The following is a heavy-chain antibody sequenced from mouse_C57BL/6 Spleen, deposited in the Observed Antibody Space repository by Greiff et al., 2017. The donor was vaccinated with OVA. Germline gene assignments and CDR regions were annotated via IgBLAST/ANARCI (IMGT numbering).Heavy chain of an antibody. CDR3: ARAPPYYFDY. V-gene: IGHV5-16*01. Sequence: DVHLVESEGGLVQPGSSMKLSCTASGFTFSDYYMAWVRQVPEKGLEWVANINYDGSSTYYLDSLKSRFIISRDNAKNILYLQMSSLKSEDTATYYCARAPPYYFDYWGQGTTLTVSS. CDR1: GFTFSDYY. CDR2: INYDGSST. J-gene: IGHJ2*01.